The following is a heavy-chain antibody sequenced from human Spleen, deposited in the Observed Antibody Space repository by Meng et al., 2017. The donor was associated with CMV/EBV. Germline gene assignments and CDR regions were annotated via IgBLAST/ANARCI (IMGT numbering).Heavy chain of an antibody. V-gene: IGHV5-51*01. Sequence: SRYSLTSDWIAGVRQMHGKGLEWMGIIYPGDSYTTYSPSFQGQVTISADKSISTTYLQWSSLKASDTAMYYCARQLDTRTWDNWFDPWGQGTLVTVSS. CDR1: RYSLTSDW. J-gene: IGHJ5*02. CDR2: IYPGDSYT. CDR3: ARQLDTRTWDNWFDP. D-gene: IGHD2-2*01.